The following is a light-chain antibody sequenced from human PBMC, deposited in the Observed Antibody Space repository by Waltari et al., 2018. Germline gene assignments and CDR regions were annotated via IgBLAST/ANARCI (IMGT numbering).Light chain of an antibody. CDR1: QSISSW. J-gene: IGKJ1*01. CDR3: QQYNSYSRT. V-gene: IGKV1-5*03. Sequence: DIQMTQSPSTLSASVGASVTITCRASQSISSWLAWYQQKPGKAPKLLIYKASSLESGVPSRFSGSGSGTEFTLTISSLQSDDFATYYCQQYNSYSRTFGQGTKVEIK. CDR2: KAS.